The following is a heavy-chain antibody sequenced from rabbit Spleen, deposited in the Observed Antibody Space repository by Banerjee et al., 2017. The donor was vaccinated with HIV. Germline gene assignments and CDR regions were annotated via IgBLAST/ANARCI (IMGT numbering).Heavy chain of an antibody. CDR2: IYAGSSGST. Sequence: QSLEESGGDLVKPGASLTLTCTASGIDFSRSYRMCWVRQAPGKGLEWIACIYAGSSGSTYYASWAKGRFTISKTSSTTVTLQMTSLTAADTATYFCARDTGSSFSSYGMDLWGPGTLVTVS. CDR1: GIDFSRSYR. J-gene: IGHJ6*01. V-gene: IGHV1S40*01. CDR3: ARDTGSSFSSYGMDL. D-gene: IGHD8-1*01.